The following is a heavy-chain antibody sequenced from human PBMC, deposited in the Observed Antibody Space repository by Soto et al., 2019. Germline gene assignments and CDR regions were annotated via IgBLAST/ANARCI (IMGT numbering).Heavy chain of an antibody. D-gene: IGHD3-10*01. J-gene: IGHJ4*02. CDR2: ISYDGSNK. Sequence: QVQLVESGGGVVQPGRSLRLSCAASGFTFSSYAMHWVRQAPGKGLEWVAVISYDGSNKYYADSVKGRFTISRDNSKNTLYLQMNSLRAEDTAVYYCATGITMVRGAAFDYWGQGTLVTVSS. CDR1: GFTFSSYA. CDR3: ATGITMVRGAAFDY. V-gene: IGHV3-30-3*01.